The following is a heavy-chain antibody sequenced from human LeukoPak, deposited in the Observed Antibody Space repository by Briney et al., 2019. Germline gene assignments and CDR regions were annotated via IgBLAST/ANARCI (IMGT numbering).Heavy chain of an antibody. CDR2: IIPIFGTA. CDR1: GGTFSSYA. D-gene: IGHD4-17*01. CDR3: ARDRSDYSAGYFDY. J-gene: IGHJ4*02. V-gene: IGHV1-69*13. Sequence: SVKVSCKASGGTFSSYAISWVRQAPGQGLEWMGGIIPIFGTANYAQKFQGRFTITADESTSTAYMELSSLRSEDTAVYYCARDRSDYSAGYFDYWGQGTLVTVSS.